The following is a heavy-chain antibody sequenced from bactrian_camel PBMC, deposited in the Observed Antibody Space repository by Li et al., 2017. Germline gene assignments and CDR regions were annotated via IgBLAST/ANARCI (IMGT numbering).Heavy chain of an antibody. Sequence: HVQLVESGGDLVQPGGSLRLSCAASGFTFSMYSMRWVRQAPGKGLEWVSSINSLGGTTDYADSVKGRFTISRDNAKNTLYLQLNSLKAEDTAMYYCTKHVAYSGAHYWGQGTQVTVS. J-gene: IGHJ4*01. D-gene: IGHD2*01. CDR3: TKHVAYSGAHY. CDR1: GFTFSMYS. CDR2: INSLGGTT. V-gene: IGHV3S1*01.